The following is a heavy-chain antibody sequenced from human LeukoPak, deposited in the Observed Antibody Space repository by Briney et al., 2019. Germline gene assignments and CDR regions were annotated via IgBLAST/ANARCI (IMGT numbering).Heavy chain of an antibody. V-gene: IGHV1-2*02. CDR3: ASQASNYYDSSGSDAFDI. J-gene: IGHJ3*02. D-gene: IGHD3-22*01. CDR2: INPNSGGT. Sequence: ASVKVSCKASGYTFTGYYMHWVRQAPGQGLEWMGWINPNSGGTNYAQKFQGRVTMTRDTSISTAYMKLSRLRSDDTAVYYCASQASNYYDSSGSDAFDIWGQGTMVTVSS. CDR1: GYTFTGYY.